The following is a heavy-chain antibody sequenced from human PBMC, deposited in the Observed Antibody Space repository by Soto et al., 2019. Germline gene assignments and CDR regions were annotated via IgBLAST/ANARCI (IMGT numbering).Heavy chain of an antibody. CDR3: ARGHNWGGSAFDI. Sequence: QVQLQESGPGLVKPSETLSLTCTVSGGSISSYYWSWIRQPPGKDPEWIGYVYYSRTTNYNPSLKSRVTISVDMSNNQFSLRLTSVTAADTAVYYCARGHNWGGSAFDIWGQGTMVTVSS. V-gene: IGHV4-59*01. D-gene: IGHD3-16*01. J-gene: IGHJ3*02. CDR2: VYYSRTT. CDR1: GGSISSYY.